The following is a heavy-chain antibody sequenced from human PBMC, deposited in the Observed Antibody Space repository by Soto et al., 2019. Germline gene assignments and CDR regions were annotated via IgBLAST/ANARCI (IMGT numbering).Heavy chain of an antibody. Sequence: LRLSCAASGFTFSSYEMNWVRQAPGKGLEWVSYISSSGSTIYYADSVKGRFTISRDNAKNSLYLQMNSLRAEDTAVYYCARDPGGYYYGMDVWGQGTTVTVSS. J-gene: IGHJ6*02. V-gene: IGHV3-48*03. CDR2: ISSSGSTI. D-gene: IGHD3-10*01. CDR1: GFTFSSYE. CDR3: ARDPGGYYYGMDV.